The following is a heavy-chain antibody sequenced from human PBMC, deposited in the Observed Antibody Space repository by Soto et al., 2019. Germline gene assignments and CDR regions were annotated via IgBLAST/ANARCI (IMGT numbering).Heavy chain of an antibody. CDR2: IIPIFGTP. Sequence: QVQLVQSGNEVKKPGSSVKVSCKASGGNSTTYAVNWVRQAPGQGLEWMGGIIPIFGTPSYAQKFQGRVSVAADESSSTTFLEIHSLRSEDTAIYFCQLPVEVYHLDVWGQGTTVTVSS. D-gene: IGHD1-1*01. CDR3: QLPVEVYHLDV. CDR1: GGNSTTYA. J-gene: IGHJ6*02. V-gene: IGHV1-69*01.